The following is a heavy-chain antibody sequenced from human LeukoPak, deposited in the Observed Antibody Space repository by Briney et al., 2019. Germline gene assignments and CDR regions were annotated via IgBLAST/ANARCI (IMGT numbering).Heavy chain of an antibody. J-gene: IGHJ4*02. CDR2: IRYDGSNK. Sequence: GGSLRLSCAASGFTFSSYGMHWVRQAPGKGLEWVAFIRYDGSNKYYADSVKGRFTISRDNSKNTLYLQMNSLRAEDTAVYYCAERLNGVCHIREWGQGTLVTVSS. CDR3: AERLNGVCHIRE. CDR1: GFTFSSYG. D-gene: IGHD2-8*01. V-gene: IGHV3-30*02.